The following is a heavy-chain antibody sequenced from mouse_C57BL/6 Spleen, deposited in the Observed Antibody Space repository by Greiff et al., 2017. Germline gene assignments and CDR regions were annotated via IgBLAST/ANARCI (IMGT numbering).Heavy chain of an antibody. CDR2: ISDGGSYT. D-gene: IGHD1-1*01. CDR3: ARDQVLPYFDY. J-gene: IGHJ2*01. CDR1: GFTFSSYA. V-gene: IGHV5-4*01. Sequence: EVHLVESGGGLVKPGGSLKLSCAASGFTFSSYAMSWVRQTPEKRLEWVATISDGGSYTYYPDNVKGRFTISRDYAKNNLYLQMSHLKSEDTAMYYCARDQVLPYFDYWGQGTTLTVSS.